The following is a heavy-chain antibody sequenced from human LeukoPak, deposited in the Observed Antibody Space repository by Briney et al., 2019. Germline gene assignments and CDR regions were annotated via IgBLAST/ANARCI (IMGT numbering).Heavy chain of an antibody. CDR1: GYTFTRYG. D-gene: IGHD3-10*01. CDR2: IRAYNGNT. CDR3: TRDRLGFGELLYNWFDP. Sequence: ASVKVSCKASGYTFTRYGISWVRQAPGQGLEWMGWIRAYNGNTNYAQKLQGRVTMTTDTSTSTAYMELRSLRSDDTAVYYCTRDRLGFGELLYNWFDPWGQGTLVTVSS. V-gene: IGHV1-18*01. J-gene: IGHJ5*02.